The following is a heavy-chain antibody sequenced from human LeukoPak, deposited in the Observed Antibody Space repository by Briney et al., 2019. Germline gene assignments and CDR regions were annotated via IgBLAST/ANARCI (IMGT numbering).Heavy chain of an antibody. J-gene: IGHJ4*02. CDR3: ASAKPLGPVDY. V-gene: IGHV3-48*03. Sequence: PGASLRLSCAASGFTFSSYEMNWVRQAPGKGLEWVSYISSSDSTIYYADSVKGRFTISRDNAKNSLYLQMNSLRAEDTAVYYCASAKPLGPVDYWGQGTLVTVS. CDR2: ISSSDSTI. CDR1: GFTFSSYE. D-gene: IGHD1-14*01.